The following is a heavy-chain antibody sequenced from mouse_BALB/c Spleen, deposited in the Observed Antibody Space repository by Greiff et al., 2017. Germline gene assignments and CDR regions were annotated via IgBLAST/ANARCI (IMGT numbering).Heavy chain of an antibody. V-gene: IGHV1S81*02. CDR3: TRWRARATWFAY. CDR2: INPSNGGT. CDR1: GYTFTSYY. J-gene: IGHJ3*01. D-gene: IGHD3-1*01. Sequence: SGAELVKPGASVKLSCKASGYTFTSYYMYWVKQRPGQGLEWIGEINPSNGGTNFNEKFKSKATLTVDKSSSTAYMQLSSLTSEDSAVYYCTRWRARATWFAYWGQGTLVTVSA.